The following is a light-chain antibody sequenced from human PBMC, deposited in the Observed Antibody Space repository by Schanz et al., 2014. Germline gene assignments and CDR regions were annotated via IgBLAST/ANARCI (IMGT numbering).Light chain of an antibody. CDR2: DVS. V-gene: IGLV2-11*01. CDR3: CSYAGTSTTVP. Sequence: QSALTQPRSVSGSPGQSVTISCTGTSSDVGGYNYVSWYQQHPGKAPKLMIYDVSNRPSGISNRFSGSKSGTTASLTISGLQAEDEADYYCCSYAGTSTTVPFGGGTKLTVL. CDR1: SSDVGGYNY. J-gene: IGLJ2*01.